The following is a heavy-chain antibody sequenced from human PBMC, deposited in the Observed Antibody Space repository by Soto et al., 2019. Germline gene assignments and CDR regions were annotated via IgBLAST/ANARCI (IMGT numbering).Heavy chain of an antibody. CDR3: ASRNIYLESFDY. V-gene: IGHV4-31*03. J-gene: IGHJ4*02. CDR2: ISYSGNT. D-gene: IGHD3-3*01. CDR1: GGSISSVGYY. Sequence: SETLSLTCTVSGGSISSVGYYWSWIRQHPGTGLEWIGYISYSGNTYFHPSLRNRVTISLDTSKNEFSLKLNSVTAADTAVYYCASRNIYLESFDYRGQGTLVTVSS.